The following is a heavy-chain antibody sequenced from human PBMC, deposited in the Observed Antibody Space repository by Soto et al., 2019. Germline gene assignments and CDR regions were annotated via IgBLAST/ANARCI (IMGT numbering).Heavy chain of an antibody. CDR3: ARDTHYYGMDV. CDR1: GGSISSYY. Sequence: PSETLSLTCTVSGGSISSYYWSWIRQPPGKGLEWIGYIYYSGSTNYNPSLKSRVTISVDTSKNQFSLKLSSVTAADAAVYYCARDTHYYGMDVWGQGTTVPVSS. CDR2: IYYSGST. J-gene: IGHJ6*02. V-gene: IGHV4-59*01.